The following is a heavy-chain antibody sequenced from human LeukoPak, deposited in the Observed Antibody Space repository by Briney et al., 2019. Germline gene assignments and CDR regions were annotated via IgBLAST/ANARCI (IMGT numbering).Heavy chain of an antibody. Sequence: TGGSLRLSCAASGFTFSSYAMNWVRQAPGKGLELVSSISSTSSYIYYADSVKGRFTISRDNSKNTLYLQMNSLRAEDTAVYYXXRDYLXRIQLXVXAGYWGQGTLVTVSS. J-gene: IGHJ4*02. CDR1: GFTFSSYA. V-gene: IGHV3-21*01. CDR3: XRDYLXRIQLXVXAGY. D-gene: IGHD5-18*01. CDR2: ISSTSSYI.